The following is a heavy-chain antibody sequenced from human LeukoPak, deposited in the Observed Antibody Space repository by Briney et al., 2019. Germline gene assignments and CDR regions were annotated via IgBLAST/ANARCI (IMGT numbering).Heavy chain of an antibody. D-gene: IGHD6-13*01. J-gene: IGHJ4*02. CDR1: GFTFSSYA. Sequence: GGSLRLSCAASGFTFSSYAMSWVRQAPGKGLEWVSAISGSGGSTYYADSVKGRFTISRDNSKNTLYLRMNSLRAEDTAVYYCAQGGAAAGDYWGQGTLVTVSS. V-gene: IGHV3-23*01. CDR2: ISGSGGST. CDR3: AQGGAAAGDY.